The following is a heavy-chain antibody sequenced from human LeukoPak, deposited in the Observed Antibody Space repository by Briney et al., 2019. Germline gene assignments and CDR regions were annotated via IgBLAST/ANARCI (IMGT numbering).Heavy chain of an antibody. CDR1: GFTFSNFA. V-gene: IGHV3-30*04. J-gene: IGHJ5*02. Sequence: GGSLRLSCAATGFTFSNFAMHWVRQAPGKGLEWVAVVSYDGSYKYYADSVKGRFTISRDNSKNTLYLQMNSLRAEDTAVYYCAKDPSGRRWFDPWGQGTLVTVSS. CDR3: AKDPSGRRWFDP. CDR2: VSYDGSYK. D-gene: IGHD3-10*01.